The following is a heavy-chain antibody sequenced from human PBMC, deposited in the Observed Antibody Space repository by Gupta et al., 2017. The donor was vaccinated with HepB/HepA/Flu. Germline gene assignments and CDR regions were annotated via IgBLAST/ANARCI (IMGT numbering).Heavy chain of an antibody. CDR3: TRWRAGAQDY. Sequence: EVQLVESGGNLVQTGGSLRLSCAAYGFPISDHYMDWVRQAPGTGLEWVGRTKNKANRYTTEYAASVKGRFTISRDDSKNSLDLQMNSQKTGDTAVYFCTRWRAGAQDYWGQGTLVTVSA. V-gene: IGHV3-72*01. D-gene: IGHD1-26*01. J-gene: IGHJ4*02. CDR1: GFPISDHY. CDR2: TKNKANRYTT.